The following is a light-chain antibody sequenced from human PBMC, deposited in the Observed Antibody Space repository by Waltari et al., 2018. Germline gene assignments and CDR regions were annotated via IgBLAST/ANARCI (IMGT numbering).Light chain of an antibody. Sequence: DIQMTQSPSSLSASVGDRVTITCQASQDIGKYLNWYQQKPGKAPKLLIYDASNLQTGVPSRFSGSGSGTDFTFTISSLQPEDIATYYCQQYDNLLFTFGPGTKVDI. V-gene: IGKV1-33*01. CDR1: QDIGKY. J-gene: IGKJ3*01. CDR2: DAS. CDR3: QQYDNLLFT.